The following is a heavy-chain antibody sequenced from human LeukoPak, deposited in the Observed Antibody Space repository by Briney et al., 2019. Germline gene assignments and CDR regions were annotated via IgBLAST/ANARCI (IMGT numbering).Heavy chain of an antibody. D-gene: IGHD3-22*01. CDR1: GFTFSSYA. Sequence: GGFLRLSCAASGFTFSSYAMSWVRQAPGKGLEWVSAISGSGGSTYYADSVKGRFTISRDNSKNTLHLQMNSLRAEDTAIYYCAKQTRYDSPAGGRGFDYWGQGTLVTVSS. V-gene: IGHV3-23*01. J-gene: IGHJ4*02. CDR3: AKQTRYDSPAGGRGFDY. CDR2: ISGSGGST.